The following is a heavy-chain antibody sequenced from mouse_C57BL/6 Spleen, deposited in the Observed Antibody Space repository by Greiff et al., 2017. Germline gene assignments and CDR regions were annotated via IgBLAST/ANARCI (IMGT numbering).Heavy chain of an antibody. V-gene: IGHV5-17*01. Sequence: EVTVVESGGGLVKPGGSLKLSCAASGFTFSDYGMHWVRQAPEKGLEWVAYISSGSSTIYYADTVKGRFTISRDNAKYTLFLQMTSLRSEDTAMYYCARPCYSHYCYFDVWGTGTTVTVSS. CDR2: ISSGSSTI. CDR3: ARPCYSHYCYFDV. J-gene: IGHJ1*03. D-gene: IGHD2-12*01. CDR1: GFTFSDYG.